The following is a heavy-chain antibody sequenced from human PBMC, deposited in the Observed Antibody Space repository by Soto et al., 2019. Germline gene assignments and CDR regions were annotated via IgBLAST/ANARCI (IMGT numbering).Heavy chain of an antibody. Sequence: EVQLVESGGGLVQPGGSLRLSCAASGFTLSDHYLDWVRQAPGKGLEWVGRSRNRVKSFTTAYAASVRGRFTFSRDDSTNSLYLQMNRLKPDETAVYYCARASTPDSTGYDYWGQGTLVTVSS. D-gene: IGHD3-3*01. CDR3: ARASTPDSTGYDY. J-gene: IGHJ4*02. V-gene: IGHV3-72*01. CDR2: SRNRVKSFTT. CDR1: GFTLSDHY.